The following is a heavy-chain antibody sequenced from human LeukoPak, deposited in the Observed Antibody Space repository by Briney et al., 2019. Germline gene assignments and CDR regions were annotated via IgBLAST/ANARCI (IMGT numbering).Heavy chain of an antibody. V-gene: IGHV3-66*02. CDR1: GLFVNSY. D-gene: IGHD3-3*01. J-gene: IGHJ4*02. Sequence: GGSLRLSCTASGLFVNSYMTWVRQAPGQGREWGSFIYAGGSTDYTDSVKGRFTISRDNSNNTVYLQMNSLKIEDTAVYYCAKLWGWRTHIDSWGQGTVVTVPS. CDR2: IYAGGST. CDR3: AKLWGWRTHIDS.